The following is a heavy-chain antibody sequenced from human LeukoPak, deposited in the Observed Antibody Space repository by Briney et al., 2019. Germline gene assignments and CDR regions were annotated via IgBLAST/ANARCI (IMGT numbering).Heavy chain of an antibody. CDR3: ARDMDFLTGVFDN. CDR2: IYTSGST. V-gene: IGHV4-39*07. Sequence: PSETLSLTCTVSGGSISSSSYYWGWIRQPPGKGLEWIGSIYTSGSTNYNPSLKSRVTMSVDTSKNQFSLKLSSVTAADTAVYYCARDMDFLTGVFDNWGQGTLVTVSS. CDR1: GGSISSSSYY. J-gene: IGHJ4*02. D-gene: IGHD3-9*01.